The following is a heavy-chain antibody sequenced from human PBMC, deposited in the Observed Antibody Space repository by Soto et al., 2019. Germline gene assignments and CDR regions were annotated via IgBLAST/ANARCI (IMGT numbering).Heavy chain of an antibody. J-gene: IGHJ6*02. CDR3: ARPRIAAAGTGYYYGMDV. V-gene: IGHV1-69*12. CDR1: GGTFSSYA. Sequence: QVQLVQSGAEVKKPGSSVKVSCKASGGTFSSYAISWVRQAPGQGLEWMGGIIPIFGTANYAQKFQGRVTITADESTSPAYVELSSLRSEYTAVYYCARPRIAAAGTGYYYGMDVWGQGTTVTVSS. CDR2: IIPIFGTA. D-gene: IGHD6-13*01.